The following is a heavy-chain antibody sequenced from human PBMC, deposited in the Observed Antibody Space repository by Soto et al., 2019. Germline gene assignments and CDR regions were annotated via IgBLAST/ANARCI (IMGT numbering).Heavy chain of an antibody. CDR2: INHSGST. CDR1: CGSFIGYY. V-gene: IGHV4-34*01. Sequence: PSETLSLTCAFYCGSFIGYYWSWIRQPPGKGLEWIGEINHSGSTNYNLSLKSRVAISVDTSKNHFSLTLTSLTAADTAIYYCARVLLTPSTHLDRWGQGTLVTVSS. CDR3: ARVLLTPSTHLDR. J-gene: IGHJ5*02. D-gene: IGHD2-15*01.